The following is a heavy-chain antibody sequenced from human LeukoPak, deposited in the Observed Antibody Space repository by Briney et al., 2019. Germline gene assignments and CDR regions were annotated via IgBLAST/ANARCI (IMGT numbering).Heavy chain of an antibody. CDR3: ARLRGVTVATYNYYYLDL. CDR2: IYYTGTT. CDR1: GGSISSYY. Sequence: SGTLPLTYTVSGGSISSYYWSWIRQPPGKGLEWLAYIYYTGTTNYNPSLKSRFSISVDTSRNQLSLRLTSVTAADTAVYYCARLRGVTVATYNYYYLDLWGRGTLVTVSS. J-gene: IGHJ2*01. D-gene: IGHD6-19*01. V-gene: IGHV4-59*01.